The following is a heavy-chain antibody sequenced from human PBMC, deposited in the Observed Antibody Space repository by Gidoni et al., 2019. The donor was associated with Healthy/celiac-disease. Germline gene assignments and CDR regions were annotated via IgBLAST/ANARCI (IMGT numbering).Heavy chain of an antibody. Sequence: QVQLQQWGAGLLKPSETLSLTCAVYGGSFSGYYWSCIRQPPGKVREWIGELNHSGSTNYNPSLKSRVTISVDTSKNQFSLKLSSVTAADTAVYYCARGTYYYGSGSYYLDYWGQGTLVTVSS. J-gene: IGHJ4*02. CDR1: GGSFSGYY. D-gene: IGHD3-10*01. CDR3: ARGTYYYGSGSYYLDY. V-gene: IGHV4-34*01. CDR2: LNHSGST.